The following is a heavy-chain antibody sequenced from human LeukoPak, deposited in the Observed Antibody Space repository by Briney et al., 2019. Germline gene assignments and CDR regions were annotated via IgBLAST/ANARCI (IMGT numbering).Heavy chain of an antibody. CDR3: AKVPRITIFGDSMDV. CDR1: GFTFSNFA. CDR2: IGGSGGST. J-gene: IGHJ6*02. Sequence: GGSLRLSCAASGFTFSNFAMSWVRQAPGKGLEWVSAIGGSGGSTYYADSVKGRFTISRDNSKNTLYLQMNSLRAEDTAVYYCAKVPRITIFGDSMDVWGQGTTVTVPS. V-gene: IGHV3-23*01. D-gene: IGHD3-3*01.